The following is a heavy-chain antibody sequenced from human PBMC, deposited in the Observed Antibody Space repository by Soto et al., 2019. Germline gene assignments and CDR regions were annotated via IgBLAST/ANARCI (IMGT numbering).Heavy chain of an antibody. Sequence: SETLSLTCTVSGGSISSSSYYWGWIRQPPGKGLEWIGTIYYSGSTYYNPSLKSRVTISVDTSKNQFSLKLSSVTATDTAVYYCARHGNTVTTGYYYGMDVWGQGTTVTVS. D-gene: IGHD4-17*01. J-gene: IGHJ6*02. CDR3: ARHGNTVTTGYYYGMDV. CDR1: GGSISSSSYY. CDR2: IYYSGST. V-gene: IGHV4-39*01.